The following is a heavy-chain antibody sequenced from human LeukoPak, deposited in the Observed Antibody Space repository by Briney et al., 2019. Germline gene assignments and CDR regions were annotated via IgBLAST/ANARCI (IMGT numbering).Heavy chain of an antibody. D-gene: IGHD6-19*01. CDR2: IWYDGSNK. CDR3: ARDAQQWLVPDAFDI. V-gene: IGHV3-33*01. J-gene: IGHJ3*02. CDR1: GFTFRNYG. Sequence: GGSLRLSCAASGFTFRNYGMHWVRQAPGKGLEWVAVIWYDGSNKYYADSVKGRFTISRDNSKNTLYLQMNSLRAEDTAVYYCARDAQQWLVPDAFDIWGQGTMVTVSS.